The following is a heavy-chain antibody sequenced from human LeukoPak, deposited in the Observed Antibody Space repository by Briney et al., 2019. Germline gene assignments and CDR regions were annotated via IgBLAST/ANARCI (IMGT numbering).Heavy chain of an antibody. D-gene: IGHD5-12*01. CDR2: IYHTGSP. CDR1: GGSISSSNW. V-gene: IGHV4-4*02. CDR3: ARDPHSGSDLGDY. Sequence: SETLSLTCAVSGGSISSSNWWSWVRQPPGKGLEWIGEIYHTGSPNDNPSLKSLVTISVDRSKNHFYLKLASVTAADTAMYYCARDPHSGSDLGDYWGQGTLVTVSS. J-gene: IGHJ4*02.